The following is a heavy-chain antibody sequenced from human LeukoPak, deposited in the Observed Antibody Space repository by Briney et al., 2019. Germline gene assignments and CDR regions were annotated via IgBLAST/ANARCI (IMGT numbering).Heavy chain of an antibody. CDR2: ISGSGVST. CDR3: AKVRYMISWYRESDY. D-gene: IGHD6-13*01. J-gene: IGHJ4*02. V-gene: IGHV3-23*01. Sequence: GGSLRLSCAASGFTFSSYAMSWVRQAPGKGLEWVSAISGSGVSTYYADSVKGRFTISRDNSWNTLYLQMDSLRAVDTAIYYCAKVRYMISWYRESDYWGQGTLVTVSS. CDR1: GFTFSSYA.